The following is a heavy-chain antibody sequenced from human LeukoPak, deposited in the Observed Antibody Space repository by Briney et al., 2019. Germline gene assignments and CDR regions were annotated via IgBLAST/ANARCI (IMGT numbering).Heavy chain of an antibody. Sequence: PGGSLRLSCAASGFTFSSYAMSWVRQAPGKGLEWVSAISGSGGSTYYADSVKGRFTISRDNSKNTLYLQMNSLRAEDTAVYYCAKGLFHRQQLVFEKKGSYYYGMDVWGQGTTVTVSS. D-gene: IGHD6-13*01. CDR3: AKGLFHRQQLVFEKKGSYYYGMDV. J-gene: IGHJ6*02. CDR2: ISGSGGST. V-gene: IGHV3-23*01. CDR1: GFTFSSYA.